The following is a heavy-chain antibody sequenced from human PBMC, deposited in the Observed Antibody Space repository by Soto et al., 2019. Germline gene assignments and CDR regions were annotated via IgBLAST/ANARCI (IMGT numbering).Heavy chain of an antibody. V-gene: IGHV1-18*04. CDR3: VIHDSRLSLDH. CDR2: IGFYHTHT. CDR1: GYAFIDYG. J-gene: IGHJ4*02. D-gene: IGHD3-22*01. Sequence: QIQMVQSGAELKEPGASVKVSCKTSGYAFIDYGIDWVREVPGQDLQWMGWIGFYHTHTKYTPRFQGRVTITSDPSTRTVSMELTNLRSDDTATYFCVIHDSRLSLDHWGPGTRITVSS.